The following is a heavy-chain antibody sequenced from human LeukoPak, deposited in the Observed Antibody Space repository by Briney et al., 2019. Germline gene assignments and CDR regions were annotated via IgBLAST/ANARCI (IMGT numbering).Heavy chain of an antibody. V-gene: IGHV4-59*01. CDR3: ARDRGSEYYFDY. D-gene: IGHD3-10*01. CDR1: GGSISSYY. Sequence: PSETLSLTCTVSGGSISSYYWSWLRQPPGKGLEWIGYIYYSGSTNYNPSLKSRVTISVDTSKNQFSLKLSSVTAADTAVYYCARDRGSEYYFDYWGQGTLVTVSS. J-gene: IGHJ4*02. CDR2: IYYSGST.